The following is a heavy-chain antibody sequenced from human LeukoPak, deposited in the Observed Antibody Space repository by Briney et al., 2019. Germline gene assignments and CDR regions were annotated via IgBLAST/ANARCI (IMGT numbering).Heavy chain of an antibody. V-gene: IGHV1-3*01. CDR2: INAGNGNT. CDR3: ARDTTGTLFDY. D-gene: IGHD1-1*01. Sequence: ASVKVSCKASGYTFTSYAMHWVRQAPGQRPEWMGWINAGNGNTKYSQKFQGRVTITRDTSASTAYMELSSLRSEDTAVYYCARDTTGTLFDYWGQGTLVTVSS. J-gene: IGHJ4*02. CDR1: GYTFTSYA.